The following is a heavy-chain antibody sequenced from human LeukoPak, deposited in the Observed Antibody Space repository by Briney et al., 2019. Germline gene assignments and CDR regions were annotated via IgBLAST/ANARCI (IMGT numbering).Heavy chain of an antibody. CDR3: AKFRGVTTLTPLDY. CDR1: GFTFSSYA. CDR2: ITTGGDTT. V-gene: IGHV3-23*01. Sequence: GGSLILSCAASGFTFSSYAMSWVRQAPGKGLEWVSSITTGGDTTYYADSVKGRFTISRDNSKNTLRLQMNTLRADDTAVYFCAKFRGVTTLTPLDYWGQGTLVSVSS. D-gene: IGHD4-17*01. J-gene: IGHJ4*02.